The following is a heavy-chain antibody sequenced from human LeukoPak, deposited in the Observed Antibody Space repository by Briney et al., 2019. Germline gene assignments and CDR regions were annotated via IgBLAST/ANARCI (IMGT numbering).Heavy chain of an antibody. V-gene: IGHV4-4*07. CDR1: GGFISSYY. D-gene: IGHD3-22*01. J-gene: IGHJ3*02. Sequence: SETLSLTCTVCGGFISSYYWSWIRQPAGKGLEWIGRIYTSGSTNYNPSLKSRVTMSVDTSKNQFSLKLSSVTAADTAVYFCARGPYSYDSSGAFDIWGQGTMVTVSS. CDR2: IYTSGST. CDR3: ARGPYSYDSSGAFDI.